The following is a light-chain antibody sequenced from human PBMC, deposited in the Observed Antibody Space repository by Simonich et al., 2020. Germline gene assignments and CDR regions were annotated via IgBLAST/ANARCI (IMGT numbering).Light chain of an antibody. J-gene: IGKJ1*01. CDR1: QSVRSD. V-gene: IGKV3-15*01. Sequence: EIVMTQSPATLSVSPGYRATLSCRASQSVRSDLAWYQQQPGQAPRLLIYGASTRATGYTARFSGSGSGTEITLTISSMQSEDFAVYYRQQYNNWWTFGQGTKVEIK. CDR3: QQYNNWWT. CDR2: GAS.